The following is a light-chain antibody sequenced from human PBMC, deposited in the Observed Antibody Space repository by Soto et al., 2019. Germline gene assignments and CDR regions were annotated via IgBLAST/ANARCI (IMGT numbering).Light chain of an antibody. V-gene: IGLV2-14*01. J-gene: IGLJ1*01. CDR1: RSDVGAYNY. Sequence: QSALTQPASVSGSPGQSIAISCTGTRSDVGAYNYVSWYQQHPGKAPKLMISEVTNRPSGVSDRLSGSKSGNTASLTISGLRAEDEGDYYCSSFTIRFTFVFGTGTKLTVL. CDR3: SSFTIRFTFV. CDR2: EVT.